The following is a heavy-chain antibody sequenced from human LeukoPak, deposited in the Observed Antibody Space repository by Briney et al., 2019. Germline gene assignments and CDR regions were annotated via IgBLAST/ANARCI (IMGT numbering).Heavy chain of an antibody. D-gene: IGHD6-13*01. CDR2: INPNSGGT. CDR1: GYTFTGYY. CDR3: ARVPTGYSSSWYY. V-gene: IGHV1-2*06. Sequence: ASVKVSCKASGYTFTGYYMHWVRQAPGQGLEWMGRINPNSGGTNYAQKFQGRVTMTRDTSISTAYMELSRLRSDDTAVYYCARVPTGYSSSWYYWGQGTLVTVSS. J-gene: IGHJ4*02.